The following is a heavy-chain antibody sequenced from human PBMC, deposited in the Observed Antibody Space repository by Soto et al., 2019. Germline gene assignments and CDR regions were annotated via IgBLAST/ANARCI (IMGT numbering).Heavy chain of an antibody. D-gene: IGHD2-21*02. CDR3: ARDRVVVTYYYGMDV. Sequence: SETLSLTCTVSGGSISSGDYYWSWIRQPPGKGLEWIGYIYYSGSTYYNPSLKSRVTISVDTSKNQFSLKLSSVTAADTAVYYCARDRVVVTYYYGMDVWGQGTTVTVSS. CDR1: GGSISSGDYY. V-gene: IGHV4-30-4*01. CDR2: IYYSGST. J-gene: IGHJ6*02.